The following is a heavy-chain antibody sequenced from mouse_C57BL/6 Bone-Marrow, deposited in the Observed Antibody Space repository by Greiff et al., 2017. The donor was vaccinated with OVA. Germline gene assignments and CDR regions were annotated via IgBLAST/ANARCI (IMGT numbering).Heavy chain of an antibody. J-gene: IGHJ2*01. V-gene: IGHV1-52*01. D-gene: IGHD2-4*01. CDR2: IDPSDSET. CDR3: ASGCYDYDEAVDY. CDR1: GYTFTSYW. Sequence: QVQLQQSGAELVRPGSSVKLSCKASGYTFTSYWMHWVKQRPIQGLEWIGNIDPSDSETHYNQKFKDKATLTVDKSSSTAYMQLSSLTSEDSAVYDGASGCYDYDEAVDYWGQGTTLTVSS.